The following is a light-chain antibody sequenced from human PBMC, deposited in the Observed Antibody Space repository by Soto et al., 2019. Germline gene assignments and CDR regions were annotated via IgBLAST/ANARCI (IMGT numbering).Light chain of an antibody. J-gene: IGKJ1*01. V-gene: IGKV1-5*01. CDR2: DAS. CDR3: QQLKT. CDR1: QSISSW. Sequence: DIQMTPSPSTLSASVGDRVTITCRASQSISSWLAWYQQKPGKAPKLLIYDASSLGSGVPSRFSGSGSGTEFTLTISSLQPEDFATYYCQQLKTFGQGTKVDIK.